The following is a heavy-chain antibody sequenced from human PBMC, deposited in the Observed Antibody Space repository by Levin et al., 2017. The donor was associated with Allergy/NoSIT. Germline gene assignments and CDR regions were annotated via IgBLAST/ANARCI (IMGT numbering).Heavy chain of an antibody. J-gene: IGHJ3*02. Sequence: ASVKVSCKASGYTFTGYYMHWVRQAPGQGLEWMGWINPNSGGTNYAQKFQGRVTMTRDTSISTAYMELSRLRSDDTAVYYCARLDYYDGAQDAFDIWGQGTMVTVSS. CDR1: GYTFTGYY. D-gene: IGHD3-22*01. V-gene: IGHV1-2*02. CDR3: ARLDYYDGAQDAFDI. CDR2: INPNSGGT.